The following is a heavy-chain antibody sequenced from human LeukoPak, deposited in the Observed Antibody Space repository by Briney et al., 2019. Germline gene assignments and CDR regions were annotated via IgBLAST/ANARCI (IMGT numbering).Heavy chain of an antibody. CDR2: MNPNSGNT. CDR3: ARIAAAGNRRFNY. J-gene: IGHJ4*02. CDR1: GYTFTSYD. Sequence: ASVNVSCKASGYTFTSYDINWVRQATGQGLEWMGWMNPNSGNTGYAQKLQGRIIVSRNTSISTAYMELSSLTSEDTAIYYCARIAAAGNRRFNYWGQGTLVTVAS. D-gene: IGHD6-13*01. V-gene: IGHV1-8*01.